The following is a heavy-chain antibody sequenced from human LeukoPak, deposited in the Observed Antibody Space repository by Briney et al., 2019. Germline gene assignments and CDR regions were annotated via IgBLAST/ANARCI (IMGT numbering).Heavy chain of an antibody. CDR1: GDSISSYY. CDR2: IYYSGNT. V-gene: IGHV4-59*08. Sequence: SETLSLTCTVSGDSISSYYWSWIRQPPGKGLEWMGHIYYSGNTNYNPSLKSRVTISVDTSKNQFSLKLNSVTAADTAVYYCARHVRQYGDYANWFDPWGQGTLVTVSS. D-gene: IGHD4-17*01. J-gene: IGHJ5*02. CDR3: ARHVRQYGDYANWFDP.